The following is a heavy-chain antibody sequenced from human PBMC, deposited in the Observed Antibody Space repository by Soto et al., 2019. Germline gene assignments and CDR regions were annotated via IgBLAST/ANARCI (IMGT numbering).Heavy chain of an antibody. J-gene: IGHJ5*02. V-gene: IGHV4-34*01. CDR3: ARGRDTVAPAAMRGYNWFDP. CDR2: INHSGST. CDR1: GGSFSGYY. D-gene: IGHD2-2*01. Sequence: QVQLQQWGAGLLKPSENLSLTCAVYGGSFSGYYWSWIRQPPGKGLEWIGEINHSGSTNYNPSLKSRATISVDTSKNQFSLKLSSVTAADTAVYYCARGRDTVAPAAMRGYNWFDPWCKGTLVTVSS.